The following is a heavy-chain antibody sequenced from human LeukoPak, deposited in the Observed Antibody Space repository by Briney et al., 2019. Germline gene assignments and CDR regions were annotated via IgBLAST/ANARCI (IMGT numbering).Heavy chain of an antibody. CDR2: MNPNSGNT. Sequence: ASVKVSCKASGYTFTSYDTNWVRQATGQGLEWMGWMNPNSGNTGYAQKFQGRVTMTRNTSISTAYMELSSLRSEDTAVYYCARGLGYQLWLPHYYYYGMDVWGQGTTVTVSS. J-gene: IGHJ6*02. CDR3: ARGLGYQLWLPHYYYYGMDV. V-gene: IGHV1-8*01. D-gene: IGHD5-18*01. CDR1: GYTFTSYD.